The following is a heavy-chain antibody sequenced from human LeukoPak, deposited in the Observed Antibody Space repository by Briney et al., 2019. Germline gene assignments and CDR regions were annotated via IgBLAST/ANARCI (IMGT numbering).Heavy chain of an antibody. CDR1: GFTFSSYG. D-gene: IGHD1-26*01. J-gene: IGHJ3*02. CDR3: AKIGWDDAFDI. V-gene: IGHV3-23*01. CDR2: ISGSGGST. Sequence: GGSLRLSCATSGFTFSSYGMSWVRQAPGKGLEWVSVISGSGGSTYYADSVKGRFTISRDNSKNTLYLQMNSLRAEDTAVYYCAKIGWDDAFDIWGQGTMVTVSS.